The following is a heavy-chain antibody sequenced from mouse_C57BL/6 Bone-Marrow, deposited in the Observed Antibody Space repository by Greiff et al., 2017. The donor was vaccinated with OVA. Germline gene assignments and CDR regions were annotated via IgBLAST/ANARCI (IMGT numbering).Heavy chain of an antibody. CDR1: GYPFPSYW. J-gene: IGHJ4*01. V-gene: IGHV1-59*01. CDR2: IDPSDSYT. CDR3: ARERWLPSMDY. Sequence: VQLQQPGAELVRPGTSVKLSCKASGYPFPSYWMHWVKQRPGQGLEWIGVIDPSDSYTNYNQKFKGKATLTVDTSSSTAYMQLSSLTSEDSAVYYCARERWLPSMDYWCQGTSVTVSS. D-gene: IGHD2-3*01.